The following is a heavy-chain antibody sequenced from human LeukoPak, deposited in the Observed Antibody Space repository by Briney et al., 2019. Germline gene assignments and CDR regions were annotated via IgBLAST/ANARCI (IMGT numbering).Heavy chain of an antibody. CDR2: IYYSGST. CDR3: ARDESGYSSSPALFDY. D-gene: IGHD6-13*01. J-gene: IGHJ4*02. V-gene: IGHV4-59*12. CDR1: GGSISSYY. Sequence: SETLSLTCTVSGGSISSYYWSWIRQPPGKGLEWIGYIYYSGSTNYNPSLKSRVTISVDTSKNQFSLKLSSVTAADTAVYYCARDESGYSSSPALFDYWGQGTLVTVSS.